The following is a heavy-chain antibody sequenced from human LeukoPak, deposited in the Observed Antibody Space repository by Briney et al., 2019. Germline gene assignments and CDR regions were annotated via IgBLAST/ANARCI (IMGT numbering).Heavy chain of an antibody. V-gene: IGHV3-30*02. Sequence: GRSLRLSCAASGFTFSSYDIHWVRQAPGKGLKWVSFIQYDGSNKYYADSVKGRFTISRDNSKNTLYLQMNSLRAEDTAVCYCAKSDWPENAFDIWGQGTMVTVSS. CDR3: AKSDWPENAFDI. J-gene: IGHJ3*02. CDR2: IQYDGSNK. D-gene: IGHD1-14*01. CDR1: GFTFSSYD.